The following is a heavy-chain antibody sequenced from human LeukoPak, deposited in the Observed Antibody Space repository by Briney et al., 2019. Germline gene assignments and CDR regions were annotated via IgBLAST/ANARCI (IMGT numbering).Heavy chain of an antibody. CDR3: ATRGRIAAPGDYYYYMDV. CDR2: IIPIFGTA. Sequence: SVKVSCKASGGTFSSYAISWVRQAPGQGLEWMGGIIPIFGTANYAQKFQGRVTITTDESTSTAYMELSSLRSEDTAVYYCATRGRIAAPGDYYYYMDVWGKGTTVTVSS. J-gene: IGHJ6*03. CDR1: GGTFSSYA. V-gene: IGHV1-69*05. D-gene: IGHD6-6*01.